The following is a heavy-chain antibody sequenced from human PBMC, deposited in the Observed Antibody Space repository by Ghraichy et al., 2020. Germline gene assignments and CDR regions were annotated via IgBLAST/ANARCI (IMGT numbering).Heavy chain of an antibody. V-gene: IGHV3-23*01. CDR1: GFTFSSYA. Sequence: GESLNISCAASGFTFSSYAMSWVRQAPGKGLEWVSAISGSGGSTYYADSVKGRFTISRDNSKNTLYLQMNSLRAEDTAVYYCANHNYDILTGPDYWGQGTLVTVSS. CDR3: ANHNYDILTGPDY. J-gene: IGHJ4*02. CDR2: ISGSGGST. D-gene: IGHD3-9*01.